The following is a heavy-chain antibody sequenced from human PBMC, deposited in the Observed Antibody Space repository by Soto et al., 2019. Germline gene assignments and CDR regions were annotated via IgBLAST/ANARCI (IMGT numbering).Heavy chain of an antibody. CDR1: GGSFRGYY. V-gene: IGHV4-34*01. CDR2: INHSGST. D-gene: IGHD5-12*01. J-gene: IGHJ4*02. Sequence: QVQLQQWGAGLLKPSETLSLTCAVYGGSFRGYYCSWIRQPPGKGLEWIGEINHSGSTNYNPSLKSRVTISVDTSKSQFSLKLSPVTAADTAVYYCARGGNSGYVWWGQGTLVTVSS. CDR3: ARGGNSGYVW.